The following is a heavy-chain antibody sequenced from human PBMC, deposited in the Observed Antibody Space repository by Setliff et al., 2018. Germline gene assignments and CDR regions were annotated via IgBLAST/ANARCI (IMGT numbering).Heavy chain of an antibody. CDR1: GYTFTTYY. V-gene: IGHV1-46*01. CDR2: INPSDGST. CDR3: ARESTAKNFWGEYSDY. J-gene: IGHJ4*02. Sequence: ASVKVSCKASGYTFTTYYMHWVRQAPGQGLEWMGVINPSDGSTTYAQKFQGRVKMTRDTSTNTVYMQLSSLRSEDTAVYYCARESTAKNFWGEYSDYWGQGTLVTVYS. D-gene: IGHD3-3*01.